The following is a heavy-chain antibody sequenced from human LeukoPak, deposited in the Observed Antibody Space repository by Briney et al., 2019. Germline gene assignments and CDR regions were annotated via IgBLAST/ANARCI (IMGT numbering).Heavy chain of an antibody. Sequence: GGSLRLSCRGSGFTFSSYDMNWVRQAPGKGLEWVSSISGDAVSKYYAEYVRGRFTISRDNSKDTLYLQMNSLRAEDTALYFCTKDRHSSGWPNWFDPWGQGSLVIVSS. CDR2: ISGDAVSK. J-gene: IGHJ5*02. D-gene: IGHD6-19*01. CDR3: TKDRHSSGWPNWFDP. CDR1: GFTFSSYD. V-gene: IGHV3-23*01.